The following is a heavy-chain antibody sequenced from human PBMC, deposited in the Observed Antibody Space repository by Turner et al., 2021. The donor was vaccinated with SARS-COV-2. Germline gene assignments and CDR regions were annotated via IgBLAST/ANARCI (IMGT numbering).Heavy chain of an antibody. CDR3: ARAVGYTDMEY. V-gene: IGHV1-2*02. D-gene: IGHD5-18*01. J-gene: IGHJ4*02. Sequence: QVQLVQSGAEVKKPGASVKVSCKASGYTFTGYYMHWVRKAPGQGLEWMGWINPNNGGTNCAQKFQGRVTMTRDTSISTAYMELSRLRSDDTAVYYCARAVGYTDMEYWGQGTLVTVSS. CDR2: INPNNGGT. CDR1: GYTFTGYY.